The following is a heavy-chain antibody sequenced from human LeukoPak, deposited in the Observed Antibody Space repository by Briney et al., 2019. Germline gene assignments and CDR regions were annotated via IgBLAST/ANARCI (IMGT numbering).Heavy chain of an antibody. CDR2: INHSGGT. D-gene: IGHD1-26*01. CDR1: GGSFSGYY. CDR3: ARHSPGGSYYYYYMDV. V-gene: IGHV4-34*01. Sequence: PSETLSLTCAVYGGSFSGYYWSWIRQPPGKGLEWIGEINHSGGTNYNPSLKSRVTISVDTSKNQFSLKLSSVTAADTAVYYCARHSPGGSYYYYYMDVWGKGTTVTVSS. J-gene: IGHJ6*03.